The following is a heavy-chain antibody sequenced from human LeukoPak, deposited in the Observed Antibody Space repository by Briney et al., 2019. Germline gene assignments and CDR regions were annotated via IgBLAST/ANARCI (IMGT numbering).Heavy chain of an antibody. D-gene: IGHD2-21*02. CDR1: GGSISSTYW. CDR3: ARGTGGGDSPNNWFDP. J-gene: IGHJ5*02. CDR2: IYHSGST. V-gene: IGHV4-4*02. Sequence: SETLSLTCAVSGGSISSTYWWTWVRQPPGKGLEWIGEIYHSGSTNYNPSLNSRVTISLDKSKNNFSLKLTSVTAADTAVYYCARGTGGGDSPNNWFDPWGQGTLVTVSS.